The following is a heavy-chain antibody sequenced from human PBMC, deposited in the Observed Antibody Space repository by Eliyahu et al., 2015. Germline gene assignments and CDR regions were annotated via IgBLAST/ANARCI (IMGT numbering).Heavy chain of an antibody. CDR3: AKEDYGSGSYYSG. CDR1: SYG. D-gene: IGHD3-10*01. CDR2: ISYDGSNK. V-gene: IGHV3-30*18. Sequence: SYGMHWVRQAPGKGLEWVAVISYDGSNKYYADSVKGRFTISRDNSKNTLYLQMNSLRAEDTAVYYCAKEDYGSGSYYSGWGQGTLVTVSS. J-gene: IGHJ4*02.